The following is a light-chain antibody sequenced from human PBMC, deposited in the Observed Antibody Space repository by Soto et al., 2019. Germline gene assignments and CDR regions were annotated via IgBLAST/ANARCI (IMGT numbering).Light chain of an antibody. J-gene: IGKJ2*01. V-gene: IGKV1-5*01. CDR1: QSISSW. Sequence: DIQMTQSPSTLSASVGDRVTITCRASQSISSWLAWYQQKSGKAPKLLIYDASSLESGVPSRFSGIGSGTEFTLTISSLQPDDFATYYCQQYNSYSPTFGQGTKLEIK. CDR3: QQYNSYSPT. CDR2: DAS.